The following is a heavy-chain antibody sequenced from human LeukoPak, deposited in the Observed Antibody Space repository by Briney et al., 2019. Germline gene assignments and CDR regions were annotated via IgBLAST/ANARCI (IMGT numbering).Heavy chain of an antibody. D-gene: IGHD1-26*01. J-gene: IGHJ4*02. CDR1: GGSISSTSYY. CDR3: ARETGGSSIDY. CDR2: IYYSGST. Sequence: SETLSLTCTVSGGSISSTSYYWNWIRQPPGKGLEWIGSIYYSGSTFYSPSLKSRVAISIDTSKSQFSLELNSVTATDTAVYYCARETGGSSIDYWGQGIQVAVSS. V-gene: IGHV4-39*02.